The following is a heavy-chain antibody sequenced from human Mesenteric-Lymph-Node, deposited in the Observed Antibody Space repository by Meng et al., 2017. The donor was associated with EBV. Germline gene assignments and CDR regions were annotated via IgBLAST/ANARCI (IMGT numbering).Heavy chain of an antibody. D-gene: IGHD2-21*01. CDR2: INAYNGDT. V-gene: IGHV1-18*01. J-gene: IGHJ4*02. CDR3: ARVEVGITSGDY. Sequence: QVQLVLSGSELREPGASVKVSCKASGYTFTNYGITWVRQAPGQGLEWMGWINAYNGDTNYAQTLQGRVTMTTDTSTSTAYMELRSLRSDDTAVYYCARVEVGITSGDYWGQGTLVTVSS. CDR1: GYTFTNYG.